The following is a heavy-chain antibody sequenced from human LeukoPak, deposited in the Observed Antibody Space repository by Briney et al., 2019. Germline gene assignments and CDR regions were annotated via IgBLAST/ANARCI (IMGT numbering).Heavy chain of an antibody. CDR2: TYSSGST. CDR1: GGSISSYY. CDR3: ARQYCSSTRCYVYFDY. Sequence: SETLSLTCTVSGGSISSYYWSWIRQPPGKGLEWIGYTYSSGSTNYNPSLKSRVTISVDTSKNQFSLKLNSVTAADTAVYYCARQYCSSTRCYVYFDYWGQGTLVTVSS. V-gene: IGHV4-59*08. J-gene: IGHJ4*02. D-gene: IGHD2-2*01.